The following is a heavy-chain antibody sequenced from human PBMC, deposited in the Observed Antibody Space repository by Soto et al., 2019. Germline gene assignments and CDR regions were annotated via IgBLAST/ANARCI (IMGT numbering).Heavy chain of an antibody. D-gene: IGHD3-22*01. CDR2: IYWDDDK. Sequence: QITLKESGPTLVKPTQTLTLTCTFFGFSLSTSGVGVGWIRQPPGKALEWLALIYWDDDKRYSPSLKSRLTITQDTSQNQVVLTMTNIDPVETATYYWAPHYYDSSGRYFDYWGQGTLVTVSS. CDR1: GFSLSTSGVG. CDR3: APHYYDSSGRYFDY. V-gene: IGHV2-5*02. J-gene: IGHJ4*02.